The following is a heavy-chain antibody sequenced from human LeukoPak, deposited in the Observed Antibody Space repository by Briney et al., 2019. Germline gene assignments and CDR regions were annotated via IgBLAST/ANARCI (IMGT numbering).Heavy chain of an antibody. V-gene: IGHV1-3*01. CDR3: ARVAVAGLAWFDP. CDR1: GYTFTSYA. D-gene: IGHD6-19*01. CDR2: INAGNGNT. Sequence: ASVKVSCKASGYTFTSYAMHWVRQARGQRLEWMGWINAGNGNTKYSQEFQGRVTITRDTLESSAYMELSSLRSDDTAVYYCARVAVAGLAWFDPWGQGTLVTDSS. J-gene: IGHJ5*02.